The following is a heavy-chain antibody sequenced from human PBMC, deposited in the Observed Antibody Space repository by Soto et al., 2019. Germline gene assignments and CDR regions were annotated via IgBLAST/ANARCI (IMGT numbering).Heavy chain of an antibody. CDR1: GGTFSSYA. CDR2: IIPIFGTA. CDR3: PRTTTGIRSGRYYFDY. D-gene: IGHD6-19*01. Sequence: SVKVSCKASGGTFSSYAISWVRQAPGQGLEWMGGIIPIFGTAKYAQKFQGRVTLNADESTSTAYMELRRLRSEDTDGYYCPRTTTGIRSGRYYFDYWGQGPLVPVSP. V-gene: IGHV1-69*13. J-gene: IGHJ4*02.